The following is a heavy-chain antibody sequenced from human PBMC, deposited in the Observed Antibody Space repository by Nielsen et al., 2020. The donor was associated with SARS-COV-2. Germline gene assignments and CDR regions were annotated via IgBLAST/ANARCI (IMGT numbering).Heavy chain of an antibody. CDR3: ARGRRDRSLTTVPPYYFDY. D-gene: IGHD2/OR15-2a*01. CDR2: FDPEDGAT. CDR1: GYTFISY. Sequence: ASLKISCYASGYTFISYDINWVLHAPRKGLEWMGGFDPEDGATIYAQKFQGRVTTTEYNSTDTAYMELSSLRSEETAVYYCARGRRDRSLTTVPPYYFDYWGQGTLVTVSS. V-gene: IGHV1-24*01. J-gene: IGHJ4*02.